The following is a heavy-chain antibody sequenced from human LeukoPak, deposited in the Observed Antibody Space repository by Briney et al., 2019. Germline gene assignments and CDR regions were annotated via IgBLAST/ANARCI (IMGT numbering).Heavy chain of an antibody. J-gene: IGHJ5*02. Sequence: SETLSLTCTVSGGSISSYYWRWIRQPPVKGLEWIGYIYYSGSTNYNPSLKSRVTISVDTSKNQFSLKLSSVTAADTAVYYCARDLSDYYYDSSGLGWFDPWGQGTLVTVSS. CDR2: IYYSGST. CDR1: GGSISSYY. D-gene: IGHD3-22*01. CDR3: ARDLSDYYYDSSGLGWFDP. V-gene: IGHV4-59*13.